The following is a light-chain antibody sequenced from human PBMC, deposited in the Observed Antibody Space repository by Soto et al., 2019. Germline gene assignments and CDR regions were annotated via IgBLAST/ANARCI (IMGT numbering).Light chain of an antibody. V-gene: IGKV1-27*01. Sequence: DIQMTQSPSSMSASVGDRVTITCRAMQGISNYLAWYQPKPGKVTKLQLDAASTLQSGVPSRFSGSGSGTDFTLTISSLQPEDVATYYCQKYNSAPWTFGQGTKVEIK. CDR1: QGISNY. CDR3: QKYNSAPWT. CDR2: AAS. J-gene: IGKJ1*01.